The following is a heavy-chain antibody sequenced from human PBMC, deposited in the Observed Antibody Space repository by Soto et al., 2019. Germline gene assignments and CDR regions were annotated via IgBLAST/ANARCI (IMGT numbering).Heavy chain of an antibody. CDR3: ARDRVVGYSSSWYSTNWFDP. CDR1: GFTFTSYW. D-gene: IGHD6-13*01. J-gene: IGHJ5*02. Sequence: GGSLRLSCAASGFTFTSYWMHWVRQAPGKGLVWVSRINSDGSSTSYADSVKGRFTISRDNAKNTLYLQMNSLRAEDTAVYYCARDRVVGYSSSWYSTNWFDPWGQGTLVTVSS. V-gene: IGHV3-74*01. CDR2: INSDGSST.